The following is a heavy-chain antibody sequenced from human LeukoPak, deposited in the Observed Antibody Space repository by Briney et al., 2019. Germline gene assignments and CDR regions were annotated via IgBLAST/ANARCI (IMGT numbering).Heavy chain of an antibody. D-gene: IGHD5-12*01. CDR2: VSYSGGST. CDR3: AKARGYDQYYFDF. V-gene: IGHV3-23*01. CDR1: GFTFSSYS. Sequence: GGSLRLSCAASGFTFSSYSMSWVRQAPGKGLESVSDVSYSGGSTYYADSVKGRFTISRDNSKNTLYLQMNSLRAEDTAVYYCAKARGYDQYYFDFWSQGTLVTVSS. J-gene: IGHJ4*02.